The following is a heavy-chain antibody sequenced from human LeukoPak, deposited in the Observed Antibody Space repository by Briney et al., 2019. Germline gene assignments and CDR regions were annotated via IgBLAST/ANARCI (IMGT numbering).Heavy chain of an antibody. CDR1: GFTVSGNY. CDR2: IYSGGST. J-gene: IGHJ4*02. Sequence: PGGSLRLSCAASGFTVSGNYMSWVRQAPGKGLEWVSVIYSGGSTYYADSVKGRFTISRDNSKNTLYLQMNSLRAEDTAVYYCARDPYSSSWSHYFDYWGQGTLVTVSS. D-gene: IGHD6-13*01. V-gene: IGHV3-53*01. CDR3: ARDPYSSSWSHYFDY.